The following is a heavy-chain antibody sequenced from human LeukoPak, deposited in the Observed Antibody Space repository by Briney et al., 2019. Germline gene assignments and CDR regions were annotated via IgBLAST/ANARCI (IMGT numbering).Heavy chain of an antibody. CDR1: GGSISSSSSY. V-gene: IGHV4-39*01. CDR3: ARRRYNYGDFDH. J-gene: IGHJ4*02. D-gene: IGHD1-1*01. Sequence: SETLSLTCSVFGGSISSSSSYWGWIRQPPGKGLEWIGSIYYSGSSFDNPALKSRVTIYVDTSKSQFSLRLSSVTAADTAVYYCARRRYNYGDFDHWGQGTLVTVSS. CDR2: IYYSGSS.